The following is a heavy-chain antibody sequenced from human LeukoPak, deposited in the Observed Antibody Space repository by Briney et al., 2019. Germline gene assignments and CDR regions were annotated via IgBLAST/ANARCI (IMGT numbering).Heavy chain of an antibody. CDR2: ISSSSSTI. CDR3: ARERERIQGSLVY. D-gene: IGHD2-15*01. V-gene: IGHV3-48*04. J-gene: IGHJ4*02. CDR1: GFTFSSYS. Sequence: GGSLRLSRAASGFTFSSYSMNWVRQAPGKGLEWVSYISSSSSTIYYADSVKGRFTISRDNAKNSLYLQMNSLRAEETAVYYCARERERIQGSLVYWGQGTLVTVSS.